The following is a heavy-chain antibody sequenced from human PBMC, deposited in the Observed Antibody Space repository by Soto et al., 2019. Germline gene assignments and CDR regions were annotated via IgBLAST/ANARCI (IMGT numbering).Heavy chain of an antibody. J-gene: IGHJ5*02. D-gene: IGHD1-1*01. CDR1: GASISGFY. Sequence: XGTLSLTCTVSGASISGFYLSWIRKSAGKGLEWIGRIYATGTTDYNPSLKSRVMMSVDTSKKQFSLKLRSVTAADTAVYYCVRDGKKTLRDWFDPWGQGISVTVSS. CDR2: IYATGTT. V-gene: IGHV4-4*07. CDR3: VRDGKKTLRDWFDP.